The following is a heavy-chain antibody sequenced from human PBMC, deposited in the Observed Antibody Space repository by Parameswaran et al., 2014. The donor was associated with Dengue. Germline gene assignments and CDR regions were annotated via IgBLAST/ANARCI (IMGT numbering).Heavy chain of an antibody. V-gene: IGHV3-33*01. D-gene: IGHD1-26*01. CDR3: ARDLSGSYLFDY. CDR2: IWFDGNNK. J-gene: IGHJ4*02. Sequence: VRPDAGKGLEWVAVIWFDGNNKYYADSVKGRFTISRDNSKNTLYLQMNSLRAEDTAVYYCARDLSGSYLFDYWGQGTTVTVSS.